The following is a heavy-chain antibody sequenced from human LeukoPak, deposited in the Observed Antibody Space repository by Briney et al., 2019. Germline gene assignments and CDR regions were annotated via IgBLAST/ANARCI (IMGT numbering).Heavy chain of an antibody. V-gene: IGHV4-59*01. J-gene: IGHJ5*02. CDR2: IYYSGST. CDR1: GGSISSYY. Sequence: NPSETLSLTCTVSGGSISSYYWSWIRQPPGKGLEWIGYIYYSGSTNYNPSLKSRVTISVDTSKNQFSLKLSSVTAADTAVYYCARAVKYYYDSSGYPKWFDPWGQGTLVTVSS. CDR3: ARAVKYYYDSSGYPKWFDP. D-gene: IGHD3-22*01.